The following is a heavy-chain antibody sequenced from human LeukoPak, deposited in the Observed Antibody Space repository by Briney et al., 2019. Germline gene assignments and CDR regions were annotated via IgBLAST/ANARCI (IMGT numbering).Heavy chain of an antibody. Sequence: SQTLSLTCAISGDSVFRNNVAWNWIRQSPSRGPEWLGRTYYRSKWYNDYAVSVKSRITINPDTSKNQFSLQLNSVTPEDTAVYYCAGGPGGAMGGYWGRGTLVTVSS. V-gene: IGHV6-1*01. CDR3: AGGPGGAMGGY. J-gene: IGHJ4*02. D-gene: IGHD1-26*01. CDR2: TYYRSKWYN. CDR1: GDSVFRNNVA.